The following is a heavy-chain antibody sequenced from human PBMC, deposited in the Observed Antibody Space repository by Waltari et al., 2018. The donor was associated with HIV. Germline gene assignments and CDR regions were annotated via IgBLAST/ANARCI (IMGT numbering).Heavy chain of an antibody. Sequence: QVQLVESGGGVVHPGGSLRLSCAASGFTFSSSGMHWVRQAPGKGLEWVAFIRYDGSNEYYADSVKGRLTISRDNSKNTLYLQMNSLRAEDTAVYYCAKDRSSGYYDSFDYWGQGTLVTVSS. V-gene: IGHV3-30*02. CDR1: GFTFSSSG. CDR2: IRYDGSNE. J-gene: IGHJ4*02. CDR3: AKDRSSGYYDSFDY. D-gene: IGHD3-22*01.